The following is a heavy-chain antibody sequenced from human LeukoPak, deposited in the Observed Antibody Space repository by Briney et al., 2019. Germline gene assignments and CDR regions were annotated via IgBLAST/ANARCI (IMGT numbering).Heavy chain of an antibody. Sequence: SETLSLTCTVSGDSISSNSWNWIRQPPGKGLEWITSIHHSGSTDYNPSLKSRVTISVDTSKNQFSLKLRYLTAADTAVYYCARLGYCSSTSCYPDYWGQGTLVTVSS. CDR3: ARLGYCSSTSCYPDY. V-gene: IGHV4-38-2*02. J-gene: IGHJ4*02. D-gene: IGHD2-2*01. CDR2: IHHSGST. CDR1: GDSISSNS.